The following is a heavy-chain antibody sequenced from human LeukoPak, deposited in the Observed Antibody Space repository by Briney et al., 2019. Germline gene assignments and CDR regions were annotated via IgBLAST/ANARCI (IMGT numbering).Heavy chain of an antibody. CDR2: INHSGST. CDR3: ARWAVGATFDY. D-gene: IGHD1-26*01. CDR1: GGSISSNSYY. J-gene: IGHJ4*02. Sequence: SETLSLTCTVSGGSISSNSYYWGWIRQPPGKGLEWIGEINHSGSTNYNPSLKSRVTISVDTSKNQFSLKLSSVTAADTAVYYCARWAVGATFDYWGQGTLVTVSS. V-gene: IGHV4-39*07.